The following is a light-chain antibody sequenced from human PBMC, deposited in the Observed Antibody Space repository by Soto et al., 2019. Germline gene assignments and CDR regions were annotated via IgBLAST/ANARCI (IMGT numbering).Light chain of an antibody. V-gene: IGLV2-8*01. Sequence: QTVVTRPPSASGSPGQSVTISCTGTGSDIGAYNYVSWYQQYPGKAPKVMIYDVIKRPSGVPDRFSGSKSGNTASLTVSGLRADDEAVYYCSSFVGGDSFDVIFGGGTKLTVL. J-gene: IGLJ2*01. CDR3: SSFVGGDSFDVI. CDR1: GSDIGAYNY. CDR2: DVI.